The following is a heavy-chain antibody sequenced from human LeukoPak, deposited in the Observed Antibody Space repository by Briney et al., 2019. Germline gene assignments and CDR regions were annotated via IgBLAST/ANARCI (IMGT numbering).Heavy chain of an antibody. CDR1: GGTFSIYA. CDR2: IIPILGIA. Sequence: GASVKVSSKASGGTFSIYAISWVRQAPGQGLEWMGRIIPILGIANYAQKFQGRVTITADKSTSTAYMELSSLRSEDTAVYYCARASSYDILTGYSFDYWGQGTLVTVSS. D-gene: IGHD3-9*01. CDR3: ARASSYDILTGYSFDY. V-gene: IGHV1-69*04. J-gene: IGHJ4*02.